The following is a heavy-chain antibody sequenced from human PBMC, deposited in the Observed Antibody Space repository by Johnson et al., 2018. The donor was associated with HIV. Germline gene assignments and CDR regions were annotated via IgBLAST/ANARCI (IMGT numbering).Heavy chain of an antibody. CDR3: AKREEGRISMILGAFDV. CDR2: IRSSGSTI. CDR1: GFTFSDYY. Sequence: QVQLVESGGGLVKPGGSLRLSCAASGFTFSDYYMSWIRQAPGKGLEWVSYIRSSGSTIYYADSVKGRFTISRENSKNTLNLQMNSLRADDTAVYYCAKREEGRISMILGAFDVWGQGTLVTVSS. V-gene: IGHV3-11*04. J-gene: IGHJ3*01. D-gene: IGHD3-22*01.